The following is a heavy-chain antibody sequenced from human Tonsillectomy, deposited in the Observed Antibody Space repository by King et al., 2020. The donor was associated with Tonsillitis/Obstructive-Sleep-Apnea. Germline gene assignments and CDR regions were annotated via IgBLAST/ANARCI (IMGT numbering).Heavy chain of an antibody. Sequence: VQLVESGGGLVQPGGSLRLSCAASGFTFSDHYMDWVRQAPGKGLEWVGRSRNKANIYTTEYAASVKGKFTISRDDSKNSLYLQMTSLKTQDTAVYYCASGAEHPTAGRGSPVYYYVMDVWGQGTTVTVSS. CDR2: SRNKANIYTT. CDR1: GFTFSDHY. CDR3: ASGAEHPTAGRGSPVYYYVMDV. J-gene: IGHJ6*02. V-gene: IGHV3-72*01. D-gene: IGHD2-15*01.